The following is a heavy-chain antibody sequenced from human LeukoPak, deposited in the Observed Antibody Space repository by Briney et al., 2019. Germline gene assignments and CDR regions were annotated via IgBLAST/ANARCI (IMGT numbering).Heavy chain of an antibody. Sequence: GGSLRLSCAASGFTFSSYAMHWVRQAPGKGLEWMAVISYDGSNKYYADSVKGRFTISRDNSKNTLYLQMNSLRAEDTAVYYCARAHHPDYWGQGTLVTVSS. CDR3: ARAHHPDY. CDR2: ISYDGSNK. V-gene: IGHV3-30-3*01. CDR1: GFTFSSYA. J-gene: IGHJ4*02.